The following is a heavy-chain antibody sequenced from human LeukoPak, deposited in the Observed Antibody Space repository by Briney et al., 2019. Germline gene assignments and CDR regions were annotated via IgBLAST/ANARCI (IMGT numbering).Heavy chain of an antibody. CDR3: AKDRRLQMSYFDY. Sequence: GGSLRLSCAASGFTFSSYGMHWVRQAPGKGLEWVAFIRYDGSNKYYADSVKGRFTISRDNSKNTLYLQMNSLRAEDTAVYYCAKDRRLQMSYFDYWGQGTLDTVSS. J-gene: IGHJ4*02. CDR2: IRYDGSNK. CDR1: GFTFSSYG. D-gene: IGHD2-15*01. V-gene: IGHV3-30*02.